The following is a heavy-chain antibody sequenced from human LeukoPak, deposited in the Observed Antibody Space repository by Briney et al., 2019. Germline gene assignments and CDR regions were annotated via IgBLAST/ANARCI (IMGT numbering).Heavy chain of an antibody. CDR1: GFTFSSYG. J-gene: IGHJ4*02. Sequence: HPGGTLRLSCAASGFTFSSYGMSWVRQAPGKGLEWVSGISGSGGSTYYADSVKGRFTISRDNSKNTLYLQMNSLRAEDTAVYYCAKDRDSGYEALDYWGQGTLVTVSS. CDR3: AKDRDSGYEALDY. D-gene: IGHD5-12*01. V-gene: IGHV3-23*01. CDR2: ISGSGGST.